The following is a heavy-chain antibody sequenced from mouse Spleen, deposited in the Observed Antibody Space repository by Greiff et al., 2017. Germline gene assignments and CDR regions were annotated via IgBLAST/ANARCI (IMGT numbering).Heavy chain of an antibody. CDR2: ISYSGST. J-gene: IGHJ3*01. CDR1: GYSITSDYA. Sequence: VQLKESGPGLVKPSQSLSLTCTVTGYSITSDYAWNWIRQFPGNKLEWMGYISYSGSTSYNPSLKSRISITRDTSKNQFFLQLNSVTTEDTATYYCARSGDDGYPWFAYWGQGTLVTVSA. D-gene: IGHD2-3*01. V-gene: IGHV3-2*02. CDR3: ARSGDDGYPWFAY.